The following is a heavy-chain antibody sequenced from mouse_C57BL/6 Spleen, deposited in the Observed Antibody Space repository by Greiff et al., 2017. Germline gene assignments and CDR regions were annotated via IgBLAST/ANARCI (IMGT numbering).Heavy chain of an antibody. CDR2: ISYSGST. D-gene: IGHD2-1*01. CDR1: GYSITSGYD. V-gene: IGHV3-1*01. J-gene: IGHJ1*03. CDR3: AREGNRYWYFDV. Sequence: ESGPGLVKPSQSLSLPCTVTGYSITSGYDWHWIRHFPGNKLEWMGYISYSGSTNYNPSLKSRISITHDTSKNHFFLKLNSVTTEDTATYYCAREGNRYWYFDVWGTGTTVTVSS.